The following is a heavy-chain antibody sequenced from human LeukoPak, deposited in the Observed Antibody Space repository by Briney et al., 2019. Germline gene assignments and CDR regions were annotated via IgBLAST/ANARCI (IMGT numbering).Heavy chain of an antibody. Sequence: SETLSLTCAVYGGSFSGYYWSWIRQPPGKGLEWIGEINHSGSTNYNPSLKSRVTISVDTSKNQFSLKLSSVTAADTAVYYCAWAYAFDIWGQGTMVTVSS. J-gene: IGHJ3*02. CDR3: AWAYAFDI. CDR2: INHSGST. D-gene: IGHD7-27*01. V-gene: IGHV4-34*01. CDR1: GGSFSGYY.